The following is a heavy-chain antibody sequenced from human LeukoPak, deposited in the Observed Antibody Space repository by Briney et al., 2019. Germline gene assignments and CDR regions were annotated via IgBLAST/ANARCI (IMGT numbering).Heavy chain of an antibody. J-gene: IGHJ6*04. CDR1: GFTFSSHS. Sequence: GGSLRLSCAASGFTFSSHSMNWVRQAPGKGLEWVSSISSSSSYIYYADSVTGRFTISRDNAKNSLYLQMNSLRAEDTAVYYCARDPAGTPNGYEPLRDVWGKETTVTVSS. CDR3: ARDPAGTPNGYEPLRDV. D-gene: IGHD3-10*01. CDR2: ISSSSSYI. V-gene: IGHV3-21*01.